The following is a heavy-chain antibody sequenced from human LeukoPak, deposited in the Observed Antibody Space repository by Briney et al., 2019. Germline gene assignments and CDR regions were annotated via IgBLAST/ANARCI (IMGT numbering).Heavy chain of an antibody. V-gene: IGHV3-73*01. J-gene: IGHJ6*03. CDR3: LLSNLHYYYYYMDV. CDR1: GFTFSGSA. Sequence: PGGSLKLSCAASGFTFSGSAMHWVRQAPGKGLEWVGRIRSKANSYATAYAASVEGRFTISRDDSKNTAYLQMNSLKTEDTAVYYCLLSNLHYYYYYMDVWGKGTTVTVSS. CDR2: IRSKANSYAT.